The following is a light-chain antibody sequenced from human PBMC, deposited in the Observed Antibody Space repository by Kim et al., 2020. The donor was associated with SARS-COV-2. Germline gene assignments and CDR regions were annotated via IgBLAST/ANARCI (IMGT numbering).Light chain of an antibody. J-gene: IGLJ2*01. CDR2: QDS. Sequence: SVSPGQTASITCSGEKLGDKYPCWYQQKPGQSPVLFIDQDSKRPSGIPGRFSVSNSGNTATLTISGTQAIEEADYYCQAWDSSTVVFGGGTQLTVL. V-gene: IGLV3-1*01. CDR3: QAWDSSTVV. CDR1: KLGDKY.